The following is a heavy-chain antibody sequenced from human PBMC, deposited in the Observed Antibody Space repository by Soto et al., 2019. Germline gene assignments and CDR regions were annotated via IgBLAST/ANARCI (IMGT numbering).Heavy chain of an antibody. D-gene: IGHD2-8*02. Sequence: GESLKISCQASGYSLSNFWIAWVRQMPGEGLEWLGIICPDDSDTRDSPSFLGQFTISADKSIKTTYLQWSSLKASDTAIYFCASSVLVTSTMNYFDLWGQGTLVTVSS. CDR1: GYSLSNFW. V-gene: IGHV5-51*01. CDR2: ICPDDSDT. J-gene: IGHJ4*02. CDR3: ASSVLVTSTMNYFDL.